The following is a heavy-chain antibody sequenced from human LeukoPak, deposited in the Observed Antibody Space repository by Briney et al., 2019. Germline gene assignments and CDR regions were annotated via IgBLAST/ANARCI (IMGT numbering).Heavy chain of an antibody. D-gene: IGHD3-3*01. J-gene: IGHJ3*02. CDR2: IIPIFGTA. CDR1: GGTFSSYA. V-gene: IGHV1-69*13. CDR3: ARVITIFGAAGTGAFDI. Sequence: SVKVSCKASGGTFSSYAISWVRQAPGQGLEWMGGIIPIFGTANYAQKFQGRVTITADESTSTAYMELSSLRSEDTAVYYCARVITIFGAAGTGAFDIWGQGTMVTVSS.